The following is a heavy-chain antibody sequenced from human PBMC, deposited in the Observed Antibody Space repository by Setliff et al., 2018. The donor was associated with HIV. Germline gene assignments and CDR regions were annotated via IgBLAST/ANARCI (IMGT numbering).Heavy chain of an antibody. Sequence: KVSCKASGYTFTSYYMHWVRQAPGQGLEWMGIINPSGGSTSYAQKFQGRVTMTRDTSTSTVYMELSSLRSEDTAVYYCAREVAAAGTHPGGSDYWGQGTLVTVSS. CDR2: INPSGGST. CDR1: GYTFTSYY. J-gene: IGHJ4*02. D-gene: IGHD6-13*01. CDR3: AREVAAAGTHPGGSDY. V-gene: IGHV1-46*01.